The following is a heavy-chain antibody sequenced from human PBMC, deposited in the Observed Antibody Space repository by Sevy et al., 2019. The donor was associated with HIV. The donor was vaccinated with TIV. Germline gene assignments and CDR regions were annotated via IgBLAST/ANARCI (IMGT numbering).Heavy chain of an antibody. D-gene: IGHD2-2*01. CDR3: ARGHCSSTSCPRGFDP. CDR1: GYSFTSYW. J-gene: IGHJ5*02. Sequence: GESLKISCKGSGYSFTSYWIGWVRQMPGKGLEWKGIIYPGDSDTRYSPSFQGQVTISADKSISTAYLQWSSLKASDTAMYNCARGHCSSTSCPRGFDPWGQGTLVTVSS. V-gene: IGHV5-51*01. CDR2: IYPGDSDT.